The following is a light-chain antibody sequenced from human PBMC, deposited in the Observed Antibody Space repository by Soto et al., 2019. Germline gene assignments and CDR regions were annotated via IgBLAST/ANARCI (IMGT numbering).Light chain of an antibody. CDR1: QSINNSY. CDR2: GAS. Sequence: EIVLTQSPGTLSLSPGERATLSCRASQSINNSYLAWYQQKPGQAPRLLIYGASSRATGIPDRFSGSGSGTDFTLNTSRPEPEDFAVYYCKEYGSSPRYTFGRGTKLEIK. V-gene: IGKV3-20*01. J-gene: IGKJ2*01. CDR3: KEYGSSPRYT.